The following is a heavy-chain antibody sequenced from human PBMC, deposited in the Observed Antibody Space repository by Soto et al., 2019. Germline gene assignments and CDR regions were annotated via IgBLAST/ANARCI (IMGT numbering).Heavy chain of an antibody. Sequence: EVQLVESGGGLVKPGGSLRLSCAASGFTFSSYSMNWVRQAPGKGLEWVSSISSSSSYIYYADSVKGRFTISRDNAKNSLYLQMNSLRAEDTAVYYCARVEQWLDWRYFDYWGQGTLVTVSS. CDR3: ARVEQWLDWRYFDY. CDR1: GFTFSSYS. CDR2: ISSSSSYI. J-gene: IGHJ4*02. V-gene: IGHV3-21*01. D-gene: IGHD6-19*01.